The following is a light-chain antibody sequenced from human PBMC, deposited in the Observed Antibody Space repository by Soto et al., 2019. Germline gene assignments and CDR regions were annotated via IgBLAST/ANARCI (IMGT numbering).Light chain of an antibody. Sequence: QSVLTQPASVSGSPGQSITISCTGSNSDVGAYNYVSWYQQHPGKAPKLIIYEVNNRPSGVSYRFSGSKSGNTASLTISGLQAEDEADYYCASYTVSHTRVFGGGTKVTVL. CDR2: EVN. CDR3: ASYTVSHTRV. J-gene: IGLJ3*02. V-gene: IGLV2-14*01. CDR1: NSDVGAYNY.